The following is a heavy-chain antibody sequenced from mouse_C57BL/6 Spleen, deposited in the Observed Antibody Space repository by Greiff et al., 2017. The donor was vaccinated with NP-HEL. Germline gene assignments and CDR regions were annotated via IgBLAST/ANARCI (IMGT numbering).Heavy chain of an antibody. V-gene: IGHV14-1*01. CDR3: TRDYYGSSYVFAY. J-gene: IGHJ3*01. CDR1: GFNIKDYY. CDR2: IDPEDGDT. Sequence: VQLKESGAELVRPGASVKLSCTASGFNIKDYYMHWVKQRPEQGLEWIGRIDPEDGDTEYAPKFQGKATMTADTSSNTAYLQLSSLTSEDTAVYYCTRDYYGSSYVFAYWGQGTLVTVSA. D-gene: IGHD1-1*01.